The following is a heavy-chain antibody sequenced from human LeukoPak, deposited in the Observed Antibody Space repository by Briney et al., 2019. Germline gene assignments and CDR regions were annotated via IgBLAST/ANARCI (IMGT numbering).Heavy chain of an antibody. Sequence: GGSLRLSCAASGFTFSSYDMHWVRQAPGKGLEWVAVISYDGSSKYYADSVKRRFTISRDNSKNTLYLQMNSLRAEYTAVYYCASQPGAYVPAAMLLDDWGQGTLVTVSS. CDR1: GFTFSSYD. CDR3: ASQPGAYVPAAMLLDD. J-gene: IGHJ4*02. D-gene: IGHD2-2*01. CDR2: ISYDGSSK. V-gene: IGHV3-30*04.